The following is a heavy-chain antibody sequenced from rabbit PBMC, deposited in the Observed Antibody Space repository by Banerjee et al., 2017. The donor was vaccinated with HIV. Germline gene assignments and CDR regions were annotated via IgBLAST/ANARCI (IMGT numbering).Heavy chain of an antibody. J-gene: IGHJ6*01. CDR2: IGGSGNT. CDR1: GFTISSSYW. Sequence: QEQLKETGGGLVQPGGSLTLTCTASGFTISSSYWMCWVRQAPGRGLEWIACIGGSGNTYYASWAKGRFTISKTSSTTVTLQMTSLTAADTATYFCARVSGSGWSSELWGPGTLVTVS. D-gene: IGHD8-1*01. CDR3: ARVSGSGWSSEL. V-gene: IGHV1S45*01.